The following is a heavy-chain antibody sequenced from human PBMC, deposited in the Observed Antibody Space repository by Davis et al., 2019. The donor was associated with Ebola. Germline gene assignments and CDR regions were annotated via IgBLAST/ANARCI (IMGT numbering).Heavy chain of an antibody. CDR3: ASAAGWLANWFDP. Sequence: ASVKVSCKASGYTFTGYYIHWVRQAPGQGLEWMGRINPNSGGTNYAQKFQGRVTMTRDTSITTAYMELSSLRSEDTAVYYCASAAGWLANWFDPWGQGTLVTVSS. CDR1: GYTFTGYY. CDR2: INPNSGGT. J-gene: IGHJ5*02. D-gene: IGHD6-19*01. V-gene: IGHV1-2*06.